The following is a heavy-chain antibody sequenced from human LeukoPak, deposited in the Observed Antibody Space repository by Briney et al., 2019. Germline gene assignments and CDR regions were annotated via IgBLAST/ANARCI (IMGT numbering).Heavy chain of an antibody. V-gene: IGHV1-2*02. D-gene: IGHD3-9*01. Sequence: ASVKVSCKASGYTFTGYYMHWVRQAPGQGLEWMGWINPNSGGTNYAQKFQGRVTMTRDTSISTAYMELSRLRSDDTAVYYCARDLRYFDWPISPSDAFDIWGQGTMVTVSS. CDR2: INPNSGGT. J-gene: IGHJ3*02. CDR3: ARDLRYFDWPISPSDAFDI. CDR1: GYTFTGYY.